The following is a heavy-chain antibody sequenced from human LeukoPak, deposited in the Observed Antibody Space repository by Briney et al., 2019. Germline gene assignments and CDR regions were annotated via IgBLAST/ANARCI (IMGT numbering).Heavy chain of an antibody. J-gene: IGHJ4*02. CDR1: GGSISISNYY. CDR3: ARGWSGY. V-gene: IGHV4-39*07. CDR2: INHSGST. Sequence: PSETLSLTCTVSGGSISISNYYWGWIRQPPGKGLEWIGEINHSGSTNYNPSLKSRVTILVDTSKNQFSLKLSSVTAADTAVYYCARGWSGYWGQGTLVTVSS. D-gene: IGHD6-13*01.